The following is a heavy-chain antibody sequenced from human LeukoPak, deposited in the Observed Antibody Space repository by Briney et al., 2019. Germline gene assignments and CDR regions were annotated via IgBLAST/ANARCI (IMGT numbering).Heavy chain of an antibody. CDR2: INHSGST. V-gene: IGHV4-34*01. D-gene: IGHD3-10*01. Sequence: SETLSLTCAVYGGSFSGYYWSWIRQPPGKGLEWIGEINHSGSTNYNPSLKSRVTISVDTSKNQFSLKLSSVTAADTAVYYCARGDRYVVGARGGKSLYNWFDPWGQGTLVTVSS. CDR3: ARGDRYVVGARGGKSLYNWFDP. J-gene: IGHJ5*02. CDR1: GGSFSGYY.